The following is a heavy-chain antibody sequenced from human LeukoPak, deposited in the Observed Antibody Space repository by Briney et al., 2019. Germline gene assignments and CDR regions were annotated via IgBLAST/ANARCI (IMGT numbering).Heavy chain of an antibody. CDR3: AKDDRWLQFCC. V-gene: IGHV3-23*01. CDR2: IIPSGHTT. Sequence: GGSLRPSCAASGFTFSSYAMSWVRQAPGKGLEWVSGIIPSGHTTYYADSVRGRFTISRDNSRNTVYLQMNSLRAEDTAVYYCAKDDRWLQFCCWGQGTLVTVSA. D-gene: IGHD5-24*01. CDR1: GFTFSSYA. J-gene: IGHJ4*02.